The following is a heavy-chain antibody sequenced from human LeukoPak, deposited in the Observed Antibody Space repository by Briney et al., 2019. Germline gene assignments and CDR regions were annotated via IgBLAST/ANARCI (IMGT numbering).Heavy chain of an antibody. V-gene: IGHV3-53*01. CDR1: GSIVSSNY. J-gene: IGHJ5*02. D-gene: IGHD1-26*01. Sequence: GGSLRLSCAASGSIVSSNYMSWVRQAPGKGLEWVSVIYSGGNTYYADSVKGRFTISRDSSKNTVYLQMNSLRAEDTAVYYCARVGKGATTGRWIWFDPWGQGTLVTVSP. CDR3: ARVGKGATTGRWIWFDP. CDR2: IYSGGNT.